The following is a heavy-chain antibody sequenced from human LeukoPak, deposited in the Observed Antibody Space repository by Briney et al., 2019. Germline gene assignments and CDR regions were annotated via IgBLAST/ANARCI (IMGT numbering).Heavy chain of an antibody. CDR3: ARDPRCSSMSCYRSSFYGMDV. CDR2: ISSSGSSI. D-gene: IGHD2-2*01. V-gene: IGHV3-48*03. J-gene: IGHJ6*02. CDR1: GFTFSSYE. Sequence: GGSLRLSCAASGFTFSSYEMNWVRQAPGKGLERVSYISSSGSSICYADSVKGRFTISRDNAKNSLYLQMNSLRAEDTAVYYCARDPRCSSMSCYRSSFYGMDVWGQGTTVTVSS.